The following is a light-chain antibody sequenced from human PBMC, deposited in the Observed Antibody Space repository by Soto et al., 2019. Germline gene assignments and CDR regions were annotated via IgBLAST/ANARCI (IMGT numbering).Light chain of an antibody. V-gene: IGLV2-14*01. CDR3: SLYTSTSTFV. CDR2: EVS. Sequence: QSALSQPASVSGSPGQSITISCTATSSDVGGFNYVSWVQQHPGKAPKLMIYEVSNRPSGVSNRFSGSKSGNTASLTISGLQAEDEADYYCSLYTSTSTFVFGPGTKVTVL. CDR1: SSDVGGFNY. J-gene: IGLJ1*01.